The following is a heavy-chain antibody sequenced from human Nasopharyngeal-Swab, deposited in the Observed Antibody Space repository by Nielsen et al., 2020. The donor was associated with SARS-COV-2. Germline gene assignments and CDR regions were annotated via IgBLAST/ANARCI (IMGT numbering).Heavy chain of an antibody. CDR3: AKEAPSCGADCRSLSDY. J-gene: IGHJ4*02. Sequence: GESLKISCAASGFTFNTYSMTWVRQAPGKGQEWVSLINGGGSLTYYADSVKGRFTISRNNSKNTLYLQMNRLKADDTAIYYCAKEAPSCGADCRSLSDYWGQGILVTVSS. V-gene: IGHV3-23*01. CDR2: INGGGSLT. D-gene: IGHD2-21*02. CDR1: GFTFNTYS.